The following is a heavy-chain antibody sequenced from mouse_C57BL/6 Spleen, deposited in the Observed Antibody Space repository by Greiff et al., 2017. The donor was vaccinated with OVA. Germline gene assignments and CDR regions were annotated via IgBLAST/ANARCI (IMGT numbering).Heavy chain of an antibody. CDR3: AIYDGYSYYFDY. CDR2: INPNNGGT. J-gene: IGHJ2*01. CDR1: GYTFTDYY. Sequence: VQLKQSGPELVKPGASVKISCKASGYTFTDYYMNWVKQSHGKSLEWIGDINPNNGGTSYNQKFKGKATLTVDKSSSTAYMELRSLTSEDSAVYYCAIYDGYSYYFDYWGQGTTLTVSS. D-gene: IGHD2-3*01. V-gene: IGHV1-26*01.